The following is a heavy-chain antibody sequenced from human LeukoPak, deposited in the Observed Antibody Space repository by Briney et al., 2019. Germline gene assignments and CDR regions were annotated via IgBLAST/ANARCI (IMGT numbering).Heavy chain of an antibody. CDR2: IYYSGNT. J-gene: IGHJ4*02. CDR3: ARILPQRTYYYGSTGYPFDI. D-gene: IGHD3-22*01. V-gene: IGHV4-59*01. Sequence: SETLSLTCNVSGGSIGSYYWGWIRQPPGKGLEWIGYIYYSGNTNYNPSLKSRVTISVDTSNSQFSLKLSSVTAADTAVYYCARILPQRTYYYGSTGYPFDIWGQGTLVTVSS. CDR1: GGSIGSYY.